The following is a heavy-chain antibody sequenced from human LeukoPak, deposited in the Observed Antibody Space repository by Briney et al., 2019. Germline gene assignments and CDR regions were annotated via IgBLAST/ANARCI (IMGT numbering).Heavy chain of an antibody. D-gene: IGHD1-26*01. CDR3: TKSGTAIVGTTAAYYFDY. CDR2: IRSKAYDGTA. CDR1: GFTFGDYP. J-gene: IGHJ4*02. Sequence: GGSLRLSCTASGFTFGDYPMSWVRQAPGKGLEWVGFIRSKAYDGTAEYAASVKGRFTISRDDSKSIAYLQMNSLKTEDTAVYYCTKSGTAIVGTTAAYYFDYWGQGTLVTVSS. V-gene: IGHV3-49*04.